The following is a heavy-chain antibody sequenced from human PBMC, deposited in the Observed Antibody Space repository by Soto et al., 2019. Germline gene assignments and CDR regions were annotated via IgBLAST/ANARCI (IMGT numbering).Heavy chain of an antibody. V-gene: IGHV4-39*01. D-gene: IGHD3-10*01. CDR3: ATLWGQA. Sequence: QLQLQESGPGLVKPSETLSLTCTVSGGSISSSSYYWGWIRQPPGKGLEWIGSIYYSGSTYYNPSXTXRXXISVGTSKHQFSLKLSSVTAADTAVYYCATLWGQAWGPGTLVTVSS. CDR2: IYYSGST. CDR1: GGSISSSSYY. J-gene: IGHJ5*02.